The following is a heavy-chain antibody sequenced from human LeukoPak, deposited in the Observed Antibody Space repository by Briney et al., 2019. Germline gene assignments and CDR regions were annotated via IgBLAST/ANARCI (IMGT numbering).Heavy chain of an antibody. V-gene: IGHV3-15*01. J-gene: IGHJ4*02. Sequence: GGSLRLSCAASGFTFNNAWMNWVRQAPGKGLEWVGRIKSKADGGTTDYAAPVKGRFTISRDDSKNTLYLQMNSLKTEDTAVYYCTTDIRLLWFGEYWYYFDYWGQGTLVTVSS. D-gene: IGHD3-10*01. CDR3: TTDIRLLWFGEYWYYFDY. CDR2: IKSKADGGTT. CDR1: GFTFNNAW.